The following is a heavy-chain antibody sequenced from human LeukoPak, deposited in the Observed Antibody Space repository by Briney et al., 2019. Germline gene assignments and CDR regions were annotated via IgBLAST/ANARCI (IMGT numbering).Heavy chain of an antibody. J-gene: IGHJ3*02. CDR1: GYTFTSYD. CDR3: ASDSSGYYYAAFDI. Sequence: GASVKVSCKASGYTFTSYDINWVRQATGQGLEWMGWMNPNSGNTGNAQKFQGRVTMTRNTSISTAYMELSSLRSEDTAVYYCASDSSGYYYAAFDIWGQGTMVTVSS. CDR2: MNPNSGNT. D-gene: IGHD3-22*01. V-gene: IGHV1-8*01.